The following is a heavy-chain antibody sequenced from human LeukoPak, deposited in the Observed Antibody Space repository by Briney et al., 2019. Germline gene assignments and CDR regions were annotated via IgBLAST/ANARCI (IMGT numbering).Heavy chain of an antibody. V-gene: IGHV3-48*04. D-gene: IGHD3-3*01. J-gene: IGHJ4*02. CDR3: ARRIEYYDFWSGPFDH. CDR2: ISSSSTI. Sequence: GGSLRLSCAASGFTFSSYSMNWVRQAPGKGLEWVSYISSSSTIYYADSVKGRFTISRDNAKNSLYLQMNSLRAEDTAVYYCARRIEYYDFWSGPFDHWGQGTLVTVSS. CDR1: GFTFSSYS.